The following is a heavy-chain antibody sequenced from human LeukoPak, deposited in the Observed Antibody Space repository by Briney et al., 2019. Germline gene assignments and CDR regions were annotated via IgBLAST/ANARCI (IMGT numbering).Heavy chain of an antibody. CDR1: GFSLRTTGEG. J-gene: IGHJ4*02. CDR2: IYWDDDK. Sequence: SGPTLVKPTQTLTLTCTFSGFSLRTTGEGVGWIRQPPGKALEWLALIYWDDDKRYRPSLRSRLTITKESSKNQVVLTMTNMNPVDTATYYCVHRPGGSTRFDYWGQGTLVTVSS. D-gene: IGHD1-26*01. CDR3: VHRPGGSTRFDY. V-gene: IGHV2-5*02.